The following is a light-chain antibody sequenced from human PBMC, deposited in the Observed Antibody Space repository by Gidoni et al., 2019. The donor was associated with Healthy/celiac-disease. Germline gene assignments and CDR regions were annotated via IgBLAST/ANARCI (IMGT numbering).Light chain of an antibody. CDR3: QQRSNWPT. V-gene: IGKV3-11*01. J-gene: IGKJ4*01. CDR2: DAS. CDR1: QSVSSY. Sequence: EIVLTQSPATLSLSPRERATLSCRASQSVSSYLAWYQQKPGQAPRLLIYDASNRATGIPARFSGSGSGTDLTLTISSLEPEDFAVYYCQQRSNWPTFGGGTKVEIK.